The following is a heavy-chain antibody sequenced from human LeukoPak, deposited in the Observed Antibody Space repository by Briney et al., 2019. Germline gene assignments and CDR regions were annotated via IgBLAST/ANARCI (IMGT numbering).Heavy chain of an antibody. V-gene: IGHV3-33*06. Sequence: PGTSLRLSCEASGFTFSHFGMHWVRQAPGKGLEWVAVIWSDATNEYYADPVKGRFTISRDNFKNTVSLQMNSLRAEDTAVYYCAQDAQRGFDYSNSLEHWGQGSLVTVSS. CDR3: AQDAQRGFDYSNSLEH. D-gene: IGHD4-11*01. CDR1: GFTFSHFG. CDR2: IWSDATNE. J-gene: IGHJ4*02.